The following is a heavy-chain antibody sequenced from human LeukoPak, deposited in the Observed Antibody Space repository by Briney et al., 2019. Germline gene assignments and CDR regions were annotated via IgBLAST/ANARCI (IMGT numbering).Heavy chain of an antibody. CDR1: GYTFTSYV. V-gene: IGHV1-8*01. D-gene: IGHD3/OR15-3a*01. CDR3: ARSLRGHFGLVSRIEDY. Sequence: ASVKVSCKASGYTFTSYVINWVRQATGQGLEWMGWMNPNSGNTGNAQKFQGRVTMTSNTSISTHYMQRSSLRSEDTAVYYCARSLRGHFGLVSRIEDYWGQGTLVTVSS. J-gene: IGHJ4*02. CDR2: MNPNSGNT.